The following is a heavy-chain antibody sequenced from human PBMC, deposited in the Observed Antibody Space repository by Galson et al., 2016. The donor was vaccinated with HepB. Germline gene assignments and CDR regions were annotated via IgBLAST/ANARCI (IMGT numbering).Heavy chain of an antibody. Sequence: SLRLSCAASGFTFSSYSMNWVRQVPGKGLEWVSSISSSSSYIYYADSVKGRFTISRDNAKNSLYLQMNSLRAEDTAVYYCASGYSYGYFYYWGQGTLVTVFS. CDR3: ASGYSYGYFYY. CDR2: ISSSSSYI. J-gene: IGHJ4*02. CDR1: GFTFSSYS. V-gene: IGHV3-21*01. D-gene: IGHD5-18*01.